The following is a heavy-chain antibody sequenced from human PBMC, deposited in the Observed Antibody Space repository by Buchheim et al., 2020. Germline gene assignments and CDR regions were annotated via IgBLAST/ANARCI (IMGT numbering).Heavy chain of an antibody. CDR2: TYFRSQSYT. CDR3: ARGSHASVWR. CDR1: GDSVSSNSAA. D-gene: IGHD6-19*01. J-gene: IGHJ4*02. V-gene: IGHV6-1*01. Sequence: QVQLQQSGPGLVEPSQTLSLTCGISGDSVSSNSAAWSWIRQSPSRGLEWLGRTYFRSQSYTDYAVSVKSRITINADTSNHPISLQLNSVTPEDTAVYYCARGSHASVWRWGQGTL.